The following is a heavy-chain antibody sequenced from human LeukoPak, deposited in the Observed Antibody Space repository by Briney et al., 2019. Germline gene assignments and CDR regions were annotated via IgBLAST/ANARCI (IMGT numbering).Heavy chain of an antibody. CDR3: ARQEVRGVIITLDY. CDR1: GGSISSSSYY. J-gene: IGHJ4*02. Sequence: SETPSLTCTVSGGSISSSSYYWGWIRQPPGKGLEWIGSIYYSGSTYYNPSLKSRVTISVDTSKNQFSLKLSSVTAADTAVYYGARQEVRGVIITLDYWGQGTLVTVSS. D-gene: IGHD3-10*01. CDR2: IYYSGST. V-gene: IGHV4-39*01.